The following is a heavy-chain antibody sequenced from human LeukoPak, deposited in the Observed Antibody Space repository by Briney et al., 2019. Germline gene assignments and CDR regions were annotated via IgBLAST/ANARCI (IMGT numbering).Heavy chain of an antibody. CDR1: GYTFTCYG. D-gene: IGHD2-2*01. CDR2: ISAYNGNT. V-gene: IGHV1-18*01. Sequence: GASVKVSCKASGYTFTCYGISWVRQAPGQGLEWMGWISAYNGNTNYAQKLQGRVTMTTDTSTSTAYMELRSLRSDDTAVYYCARDAPIVVVPSHHYYYYMDVWGKGTTVTISS. J-gene: IGHJ6*03. CDR3: ARDAPIVVVPSHHYYYYMDV.